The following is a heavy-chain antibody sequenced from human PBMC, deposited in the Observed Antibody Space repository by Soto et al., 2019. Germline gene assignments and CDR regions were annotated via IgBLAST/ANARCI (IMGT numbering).Heavy chain of an antibody. CDR2: ISGYGGKR. D-gene: IGHD2-8*01. J-gene: IGHJ4*01. Sequence: IQLLQSAGAVKRPGASVKVSCKASGYTFNTFGVTWVRQAPGEGLEWMGCISGYGGKRDYSRKLQGRLTLTADPSTSTSYMELRNLTSDDPAVYYCARGWGKYFGVNDFWGHGNLVTVSS. CDR1: GYTFNTFG. V-gene: IGHV1-18*01. CDR3: ARGWGKYFGVNDF.